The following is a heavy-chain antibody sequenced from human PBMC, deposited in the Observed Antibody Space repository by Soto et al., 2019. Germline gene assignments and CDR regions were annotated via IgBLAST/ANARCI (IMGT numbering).Heavy chain of an antibody. D-gene: IGHD6-13*01. CDR1: GGSISSGGYY. CDR2: IYYSGST. J-gene: IGHJ5*02. Sequence: QVQLQESGPGLVKPSQTLSLTCTVSGGSISSGGYYWSWIRQHPEKGLEWIGYIYYSGSTYYNPSLKSQVTISVDTSKNQFSLKLSSVTAADTAVYYCARENSSSWSNWFDPWGQGTLVTVSS. CDR3: ARENSSSWSNWFDP. V-gene: IGHV4-31*01.